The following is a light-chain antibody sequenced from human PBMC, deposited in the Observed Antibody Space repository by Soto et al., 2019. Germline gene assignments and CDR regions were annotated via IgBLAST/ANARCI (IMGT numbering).Light chain of an antibody. CDR1: QSLLYGDVNTY. V-gene: IGKV2-30*01. Sequence: DVGMTQSPLSLPVTVGHPSSISCSSGQSLLYGDVNTYLNWFQQRPGQSPRRLIYNISNRDSGVPDRFSGSGSGTDFTLKISRVEAEDVGVYYCMQGTHWPLTFGQGTRLEIK. J-gene: IGKJ5*01. CDR2: NIS. CDR3: MQGTHWPLT.